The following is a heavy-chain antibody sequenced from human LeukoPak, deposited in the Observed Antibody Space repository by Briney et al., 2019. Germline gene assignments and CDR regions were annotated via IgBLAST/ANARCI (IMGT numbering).Heavy chain of an antibody. J-gene: IGHJ4*02. V-gene: IGHV3-9*03. CDR1: GFTFDDYA. D-gene: IGHD6-19*01. CDR3: AKGYSSGWYRWDYFDY. Sequence: PGRSLRLSCAASGFTFDDYAMHWVRQAPGKGLKWVSGISWNSGSIGYADSVKGRFTISRDNAKNSLYLQMNSLRAEDMALYYCAKGYSSGWYRWDYFDYWGQGTLVTVSS. CDR2: ISWNSGSI.